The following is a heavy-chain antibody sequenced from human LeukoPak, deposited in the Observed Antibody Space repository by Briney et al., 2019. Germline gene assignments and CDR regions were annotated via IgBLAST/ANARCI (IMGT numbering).Heavy chain of an antibody. V-gene: IGHV3-30-3*01. Sequence: PGRSLRLSCAASGFTFSGYAMHWVRQAPGKGLEWVAVISYDGTNTYYADSVKGRFTISRDNSKNTLYLQMDSLRAEDTAVYYCASPVEMAPIAPPWGAFDIWGQGTIVTVSS. J-gene: IGHJ3*02. CDR2: ISYDGTNT. CDR1: GFTFSGYA. D-gene: IGHD5-24*01. CDR3: ASPVEMAPIAPPWGAFDI.